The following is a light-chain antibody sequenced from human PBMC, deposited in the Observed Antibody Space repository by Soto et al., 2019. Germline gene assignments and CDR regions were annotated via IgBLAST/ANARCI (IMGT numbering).Light chain of an antibody. Sequence: QSALTQPASVSGSPGQSITISCTGTSSDVGGYNYVSWYQQHPGKAPKLMIYEVSNRPSGVSNRFSGSKSGNTAYLTISGLQAEDEADYYCSSSTSSSTSVVFGGGTKVTVL. V-gene: IGLV2-14*01. CDR1: SSDVGGYNY. CDR2: EVS. CDR3: SSSTSSSTSVV. J-gene: IGLJ2*01.